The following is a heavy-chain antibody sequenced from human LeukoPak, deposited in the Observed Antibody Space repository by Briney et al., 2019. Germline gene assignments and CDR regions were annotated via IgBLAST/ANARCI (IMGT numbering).Heavy chain of an antibody. V-gene: IGHV4-4*07. D-gene: IGHD6-6*01. CDR2: VYSSGST. J-gene: IGHJ4*02. CDR3: TRTYSSSSIDY. Sequence: SETLSLTCTVSGGSISSYYWSWIRQPAGKGLEWIGRVYSSGSTNYNPSLKSRVTMSVDTSKNQFSLKLSSVTAADTAVYYCTRTYSSSSIDYWGQGALVTVSS. CDR1: GGSISSYY.